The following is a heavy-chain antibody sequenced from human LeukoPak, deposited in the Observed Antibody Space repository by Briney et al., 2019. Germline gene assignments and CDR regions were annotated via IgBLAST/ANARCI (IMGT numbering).Heavy chain of an antibody. D-gene: IGHD3-16*01. Sequence: AVKVSCKASGGTFSSYAISWVRQTPGQGREWMGGIIPIFGTANYAQKFQGRVTITTDESTSTAYMELSSLRSEDTAVYYCARDGRGGSGAFDIWGQGTMVTVSS. J-gene: IGHJ3*02. CDR2: IIPIFGTA. CDR3: ARDGRGGSGAFDI. CDR1: GGTFSSYA. V-gene: IGHV1-69*05.